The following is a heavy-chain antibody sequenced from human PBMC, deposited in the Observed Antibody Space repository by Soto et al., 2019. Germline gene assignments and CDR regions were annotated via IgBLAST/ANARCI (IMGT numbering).Heavy chain of an antibody. J-gene: IGHJ6*02. Sequence: SETLSLTCTVSGGSISSGDYYWSWIRQPPGKGLEWIGYIYYTGSTYYNPSFKSRVTISVDTSKNQFSLKLNSVTAANTAVYYCARDLWGYCGTDCYPLDVWGQGTTVTVSS. D-gene: IGHD2-21*02. CDR3: ARDLWGYCGTDCYPLDV. V-gene: IGHV4-61*08. CDR2: IYYTGST. CDR1: GGSISSGDYY.